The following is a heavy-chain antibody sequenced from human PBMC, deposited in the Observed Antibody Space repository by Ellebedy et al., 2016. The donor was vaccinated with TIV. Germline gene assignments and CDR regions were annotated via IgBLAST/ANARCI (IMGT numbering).Heavy chain of an antibody. Sequence: GESLKISCSASGFTFNIYAMSWVRQAPGKGLEWFSGIGVGGASTYYADSVKGRFTISRDSSRNMMFLQMNSLRAEDTAVYYCTSPAVGHTTGCCRYYFDYWGLGTLVTVSS. CDR2: IGVGGAST. CDR1: GFTFNIYA. J-gene: IGHJ4*02. CDR3: TSPAVGHTTGCCRYYFDY. V-gene: IGHV3-23*01. D-gene: IGHD6-19*01.